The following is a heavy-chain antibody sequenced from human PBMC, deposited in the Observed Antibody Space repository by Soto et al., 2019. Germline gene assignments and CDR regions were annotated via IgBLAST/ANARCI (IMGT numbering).Heavy chain of an antibody. V-gene: IGHV3-33*01. J-gene: IGHJ4*02. CDR1: GGIFSDYG. CDR2: IWYDGSKK. Sequence: PGGSLRLSCVLSGGIFSDYGMHWVRQAPGKGLEWVAIIWYDGSKKYYADSVKGRFTISRDNSKNTVYLQMNSLRAEDTAVYYCARAPFTIYDTSGYYDYWGQGTLVTVSS. CDR3: ARAPFTIYDTSGYYDY. D-gene: IGHD3-22*01.